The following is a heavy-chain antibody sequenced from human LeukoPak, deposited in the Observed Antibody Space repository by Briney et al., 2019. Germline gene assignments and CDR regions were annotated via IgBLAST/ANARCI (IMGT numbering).Heavy chain of an antibody. V-gene: IGHV3-30*03. CDR1: GFTFSSYG. CDR2: ISYDGSNK. CDR3: ASGYDFS. J-gene: IGHJ5*02. Sequence: PGGSLRLSCAASGFTFSSYGMHWVRQAPGKGLEWVAVISYDGSNKYYADSVKGRFTISRENSKNTVYLQMNSLRDEDTAVYYCASGYDFSWGQGTLVTVSS. D-gene: IGHD3-3*01.